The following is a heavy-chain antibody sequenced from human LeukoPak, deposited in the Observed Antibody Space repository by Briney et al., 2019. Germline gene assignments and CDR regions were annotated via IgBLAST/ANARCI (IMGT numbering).Heavy chain of an antibody. J-gene: IGHJ4*02. Sequence: PGGSLRLCCVASGFSFSTYAMNWVRQAPGKGLEWVSTINIGGDTYYADSVKGRFTISRDNSKNTLYLQINSLRGEDTAVYYCAKDYASGSYYFDYWGQGTLVTVSS. D-gene: IGHD3-10*01. CDR1: GFSFSTYA. CDR2: INIGGDT. V-gene: IGHV3-23*01. CDR3: AKDYASGSYYFDY.